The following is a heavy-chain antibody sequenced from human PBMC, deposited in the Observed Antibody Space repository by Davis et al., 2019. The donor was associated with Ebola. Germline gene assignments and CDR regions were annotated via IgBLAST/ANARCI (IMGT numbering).Heavy chain of an antibody. CDR3: ARGEGRIAAAGTDY. J-gene: IGHJ4*02. CDR2: ISSSSSYT. D-gene: IGHD6-13*01. CDR1: GFTFSDYY. V-gene: IGHV3-11*06. Sequence: GESLKISCAASGFTFSDYYMSWIRQAPGKGLEWVSYISSSSSYTNYADSVKGRFTISRDNSKNTLYLQMNSLRAEDTAVYYCARGEGRIAAAGTDYWGQGTLVTVSS.